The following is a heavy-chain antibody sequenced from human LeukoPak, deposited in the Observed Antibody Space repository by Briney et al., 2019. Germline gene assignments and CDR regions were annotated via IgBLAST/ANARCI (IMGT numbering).Heavy chain of an antibody. CDR2: IYYSGST. D-gene: IGHD6-19*01. CDR1: GGSISSSSYY. V-gene: IGHV4-39*07. CDR3: ARDRVPTVAGHSWGFNWFDP. Sequence: SETLSLTCTVSGGSISSSSYYWGWIRQPPGKGLEWIGSIYYSGSTYYNPSLKSRVTISVDTSKNQFSLKLSSVTAADTAVYYCARDRVPTVAGHSWGFNWFDPWGQGTLVTVSS. J-gene: IGHJ5*02.